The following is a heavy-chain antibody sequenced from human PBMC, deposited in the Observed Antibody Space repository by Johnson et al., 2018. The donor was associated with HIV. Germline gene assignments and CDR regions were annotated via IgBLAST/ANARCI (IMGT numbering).Heavy chain of an antibody. D-gene: IGHD3-10*01. CDR1: GFIFRDYY. V-gene: IGHV3-11*06. J-gene: IGHJ3*01. CDR3: AKSSSATYYGDGFHL. CDR2: ISSSGKST. Sequence: QVQLVESGGGLVKPGGSLRLSCAVSGFIFRDYYMSWIRQAPGKGLEWVSYISSSGKSTNYADSVKGRFTISRDNSKKTLSLQMNSLRPEDTAVYYCAKSSSATYYGDGFHLWGQGTMVTLSS.